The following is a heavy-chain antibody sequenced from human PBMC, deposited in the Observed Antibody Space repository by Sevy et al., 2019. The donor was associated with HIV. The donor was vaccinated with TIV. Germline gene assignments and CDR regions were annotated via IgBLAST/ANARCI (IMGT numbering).Heavy chain of an antibody. J-gene: IGHJ5*02. Sequence: SETLSLTCTVSGGSISSSSYYWGWIRQPPGKGLEWIGSIYYSGSTYYNPSLKSRVTISVDTSKNQFSLKLSSVTAADPAVYYCARLLSGYSSGWPLIPEGFGWFDPWGQGTLVTVSS. CDR3: ARLLSGYSSGWPLIPEGFGWFDP. CDR2: IYYSGST. CDR1: GGSISSSSYY. V-gene: IGHV4-39*01. D-gene: IGHD6-19*01.